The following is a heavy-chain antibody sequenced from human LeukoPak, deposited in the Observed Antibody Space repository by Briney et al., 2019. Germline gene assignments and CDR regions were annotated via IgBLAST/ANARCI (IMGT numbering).Heavy chain of an antibody. CDR3: ARDEPRKGGLLSTDY. V-gene: IGHV1-2*06. D-gene: IGHD2-21*02. J-gene: IGHJ4*02. Sequence: ASVKVSCKAPGYTFTGYYMHWVRQAPGQGLEWMGRINPNSGGTNYAQKFQGRVTMTRDTSISTAYMELGRLRSDDTAVYYCARDEPRKGGLLSTDYWGQGTLVTVSS. CDR1: GYTFTGYY. CDR2: INPNSGGT.